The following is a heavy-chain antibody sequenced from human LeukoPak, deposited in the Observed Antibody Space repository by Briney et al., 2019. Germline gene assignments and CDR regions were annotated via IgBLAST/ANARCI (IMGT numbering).Heavy chain of an antibody. CDR3: ARQPSSGWLYNWFDP. V-gene: IGHV4-39*01. D-gene: IGHD6-19*01. J-gene: IGHJ5*02. CDR2: IYYSGST. CDR1: GGSISSSSYY. Sequence: PSETLSLTCTVSGGSISSSSYYWGWLRQPPGKGLEWIVSIYYSGSTYYNPSLKSRVTISVDTSKNQFSLKLSSVTAADTSVYYCARQPSSGWLYNWFDPWGQGTLVTVSS.